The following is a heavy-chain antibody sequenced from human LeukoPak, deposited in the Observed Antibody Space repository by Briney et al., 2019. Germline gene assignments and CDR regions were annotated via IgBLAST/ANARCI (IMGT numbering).Heavy chain of an antibody. J-gene: IGHJ4*02. CDR1: GGSISSYY. Sequence: SETLSLTCTVSGGSISSYYWSWIRQPPGKGQEWIGHIYTSGSTNYNPSLKSRVTMSVDTSKNQFSLKLSSVTAADTAVYYCARVREGSYDYWGQGTLVTVSS. CDR3: ARVREGSYDY. CDR2: IYTSGST. D-gene: IGHD1-26*01. V-gene: IGHV4-4*07.